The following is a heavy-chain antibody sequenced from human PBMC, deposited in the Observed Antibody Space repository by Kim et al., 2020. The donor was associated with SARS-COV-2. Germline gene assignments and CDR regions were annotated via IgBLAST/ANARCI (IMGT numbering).Heavy chain of an antibody. V-gene: IGHV1-58*01. CDR3: AAGVYYDYVWGSSAFDY. D-gene: IGHD3-16*01. Sequence: FQERVTITRDMSTSTAYMELSSLRSEDTAVYYCAAGVYYDYVWGSSAFDYWGQGTLVTVSS. J-gene: IGHJ4*02.